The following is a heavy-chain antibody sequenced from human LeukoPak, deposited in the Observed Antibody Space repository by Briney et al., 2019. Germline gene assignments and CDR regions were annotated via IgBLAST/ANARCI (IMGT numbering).Heavy chain of an antibody. J-gene: IGHJ3*02. CDR1: GFAFSSYA. CDR2: ISGSGGST. Sequence: AGGSLRLSCAASGFAFSSYAMSWVRQAPGKGLEWVSAISGSGGSTYYADPVKGRFTITRDNSKNTLYLQMNSLRAEDTAVYYCAKGTWMLAFDIWGQGTMVTVSS. V-gene: IGHV3-23*01. D-gene: IGHD2-8*01. CDR3: AKGTWMLAFDI.